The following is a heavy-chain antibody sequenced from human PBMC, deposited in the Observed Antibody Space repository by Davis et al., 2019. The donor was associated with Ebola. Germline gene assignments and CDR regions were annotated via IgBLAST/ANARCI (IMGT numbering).Heavy chain of an antibody. CDR2: INHSGST. J-gene: IGHJ4*02. V-gene: IGHV4-34*01. D-gene: IGHD1-26*01. Sequence: SETLSLTCAVSGGSFSGYYWSWIRQPPGKGLEWIGEINHSGSTNYNPSLKSRVTISVDTSKNQFSLKLSSVTAADTAVYYCARDGVWLGAAQFDYWGQGTLVTVSS. CDR1: GGSFSGYY. CDR3: ARDGVWLGAAQFDY.